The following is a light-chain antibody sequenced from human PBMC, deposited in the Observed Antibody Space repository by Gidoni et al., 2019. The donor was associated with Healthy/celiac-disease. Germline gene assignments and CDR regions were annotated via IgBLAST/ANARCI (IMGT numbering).Light chain of an antibody. CDR1: QDISNY. V-gene: IGKV1-33*01. J-gene: IGKJ3*01. Sequence: DIQMTQSPSSLSASVGDRVTITCQASQDISNYLNWYQQKPGKAPKLLIYDASNLETGVPSRFSGSGSWTDFTFTISSLQPEDIATYYCQQYDHLPLFTFGPGTKVDIK. CDR3: QQYDHLPLFT. CDR2: DAS.